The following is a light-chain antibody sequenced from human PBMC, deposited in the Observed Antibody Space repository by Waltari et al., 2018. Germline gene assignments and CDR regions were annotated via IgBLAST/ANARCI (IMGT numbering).Light chain of an antibody. CDR2: EAS. CDR3: QQYNNWPPLT. Sequence: EIVMTQSPATLSVSPGESATLPCRASQSVSRNLAWYQQKPGQAPRLLIYEASTRATGIPARFSGSGSGTEFTLTISSLQSEDFAVYHCQQYNNWPPLTFGGGTKVEIK. J-gene: IGKJ4*01. V-gene: IGKV3-15*01. CDR1: QSVSRN.